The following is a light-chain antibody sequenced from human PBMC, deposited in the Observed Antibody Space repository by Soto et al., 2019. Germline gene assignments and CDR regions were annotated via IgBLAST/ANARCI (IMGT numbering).Light chain of an antibody. CDR3: QQYGSAPPAT. CDR1: QSVRNNY. Sequence: EIVLTQSPGTLSLSPGERATLSCRASQSVRNNYVAWHQQKPGQAPRLLIHGASNRATGIPDRFSGSGSGTDFTLTISRLEPEDSAVYYCQQYGSAPPATFGPGTKVDIK. V-gene: IGKV3-20*01. J-gene: IGKJ1*01. CDR2: GAS.